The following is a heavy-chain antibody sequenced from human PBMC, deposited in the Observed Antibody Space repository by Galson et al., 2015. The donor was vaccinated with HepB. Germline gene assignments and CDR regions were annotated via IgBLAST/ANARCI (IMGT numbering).Heavy chain of an antibody. CDR1: GFTFTSSA. V-gene: IGHV1-58*02. J-gene: IGHJ3*02. CDR3: EAEPYSGSKGDAFDI. CDR2: IVVGSGNT. D-gene: IGHD1-26*01. Sequence: SVKVSCKASGFTFTSSAMQWVRQARGQRLEWIGWIVVGSGNTNYAQKFQERVTITRDMSTSTAYMDLSSLRSEDTAVYYCEAEPYSGSKGDAFDIWGQGTMVTVSS.